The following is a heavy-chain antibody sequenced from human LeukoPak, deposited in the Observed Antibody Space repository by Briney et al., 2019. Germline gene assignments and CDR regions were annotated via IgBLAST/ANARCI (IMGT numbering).Heavy chain of an antibody. V-gene: IGHV1-69*13. CDR1: GGTFSSYA. CDR2: IIPIFGTA. J-gene: IGHJ5*02. Sequence: GASVKVSCKASGGTFSSYAISWVRQAPGQGLEWMGGIIPIFGTANYAQKFQGRVTITADESTSTAYMELRSLRSDDTAVYYCAREKGVVVAHTNSGNWFDPWGQGTLVTVSS. CDR3: AREKGVVVAHTNSGNWFDP. D-gene: IGHD2-15*01.